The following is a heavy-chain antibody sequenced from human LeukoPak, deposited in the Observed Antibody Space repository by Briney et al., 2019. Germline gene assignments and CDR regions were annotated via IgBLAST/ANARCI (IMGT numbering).Heavy chain of an antibody. CDR2: ISATGGST. D-gene: IGHD4-23*01. CDR1: GFTFSSYA. V-gene: IGHV3-23*01. Sequence: GGSLRFSCAASGFTFSSYAMSWVRQAPGKGLEWVSTISATGGSTFYADSVKGRFTISRDNSKDTLYLQINSLRAEDTAVYFCAKVQTTVVSPPDSWGQGTLVTVSS. CDR3: AKVQTTVVSPPDS. J-gene: IGHJ4*02.